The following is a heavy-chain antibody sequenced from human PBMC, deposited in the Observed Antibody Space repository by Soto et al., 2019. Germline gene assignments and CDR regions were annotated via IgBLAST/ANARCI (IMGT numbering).Heavy chain of an antibody. D-gene: IGHD3-9*01. CDR3: AAALFDIRNAFDI. CDR2: ISAYNGNT. CDR1: GYTFTSYG. V-gene: IGHV1-18*01. J-gene: IGHJ3*02. Sequence: VSVKVSCKASGYTFTSYGISWVRQAPGQGLEWMGWISAYNGNTNYAQKLQGRVTMTTDTSTSTAYMELRSLRSDDTAVYYCAAALFDIRNAFDIWGQGTMVTVSS.